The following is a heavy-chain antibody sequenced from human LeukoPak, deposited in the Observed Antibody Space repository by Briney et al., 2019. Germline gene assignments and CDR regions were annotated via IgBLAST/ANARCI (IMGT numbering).Heavy chain of an antibody. CDR1: GFTFSSYG. D-gene: IGHD3-9*01. J-gene: IGHJ4*02. CDR2: IRYDGSNK. Sequence: GGSLRLSCAASGFTFSSYGMHWVRQAPGKGLEWVAFIRYDGSNKYYADSVKGRFTISRDNSQSTLYLQMNSLGTEDTAVYYCAKDRVLRYFDWLFDLDYWGQGTLVTVSS. V-gene: IGHV3-30*02. CDR3: AKDRVLRYFDWLFDLDY.